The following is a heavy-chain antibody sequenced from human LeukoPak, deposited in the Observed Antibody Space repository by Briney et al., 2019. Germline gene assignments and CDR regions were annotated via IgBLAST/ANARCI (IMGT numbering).Heavy chain of an antibody. CDR3: VRLGRDGYTYGAAY. CDR2: INWNGGST. J-gene: IGHJ1*01. Sequence: PGGSLRLSCAGSGYIVDDYGMRWVRQAPGKGLEWVAGINWNGGSTGSAASVKGRCTISRDNAKNALYLEMNSLRVEDTASYYCVRLGRDGYTYGAAYWGQGALVTVSS. D-gene: IGHD5-24*01. V-gene: IGHV3-20*04. CDR1: GYIVDDYG.